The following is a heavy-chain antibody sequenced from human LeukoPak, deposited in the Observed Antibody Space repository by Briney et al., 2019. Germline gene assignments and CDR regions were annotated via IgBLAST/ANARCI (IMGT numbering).Heavy chain of an antibody. V-gene: IGHV3-33*06. Sequence: PGGSLRHSCGAPGFNLSHYVMHSVRQAPAKGLEWVEVKWCDHTNQYYSDSVKGRFTISRDNFKRTVSLQMNSLRAEDTAVYYCVKDAQRGFDYSNSLQHWGQGSLVTVSS. CDR2: KWCDHTNQ. CDR1: GFNLSHYV. J-gene: IGHJ4*02. CDR3: VKDAQRGFDYSNSLQH. D-gene: IGHD4-11*01.